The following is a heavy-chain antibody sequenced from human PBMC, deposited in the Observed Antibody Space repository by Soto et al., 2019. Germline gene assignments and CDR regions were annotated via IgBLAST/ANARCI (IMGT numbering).Heavy chain of an antibody. J-gene: IGHJ4*02. Sequence: QVQLVESGGGVVQPGRSLRLSCAASGFTFSSYGMHWVRQAPGKGLEWVAVIWYDGSNKYYADSVKGRFTITRDNSEKDLDLKMSSLRAEDTAVYYCARDGGVPGWGQGTLVTVSS. V-gene: IGHV3-33*01. D-gene: IGHD3-3*01. CDR3: ARDGGVPG. CDR2: IWYDGSNK. CDR1: GFTFSSYG.